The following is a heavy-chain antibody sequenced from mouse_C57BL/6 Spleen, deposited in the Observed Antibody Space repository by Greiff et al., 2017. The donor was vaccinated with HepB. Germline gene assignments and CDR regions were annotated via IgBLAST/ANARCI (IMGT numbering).Heavy chain of an antibody. D-gene: IGHD1-1*01. Sequence: LEESGPELVKPGASVKISCKASGYAFSSSWMNWVKQRPGKGLEWIGRIYPGDGDTNYNGKFKGKATLTADKSSSTAYMQLSSRTSEDSSVYFCARRRFITTVVEDYWGQGTTLTVSS. J-gene: IGHJ2*01. CDR2: IYPGDGDT. CDR3: ARRRFITTVVEDY. CDR1: GYAFSSSW. V-gene: IGHV1-82*01.